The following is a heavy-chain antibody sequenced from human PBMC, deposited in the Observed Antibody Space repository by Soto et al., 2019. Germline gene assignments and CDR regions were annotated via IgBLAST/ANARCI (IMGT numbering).Heavy chain of an antibody. Sequence: PGGSLRLSCAVSGFTFSSYAMSWVRQAPGKGLEWVSAISGSGGSTYYADSVKGRFTISRDNSKNTLYLQTNSLRAEDTAVYYCAKAGYSGYGYYYYYMDVWGKGTTVTVSS. J-gene: IGHJ6*03. V-gene: IGHV3-23*01. D-gene: IGHD5-12*01. CDR2: ISGSGGST. CDR3: AKAGYSGYGYYYYYMDV. CDR1: GFTFSSYA.